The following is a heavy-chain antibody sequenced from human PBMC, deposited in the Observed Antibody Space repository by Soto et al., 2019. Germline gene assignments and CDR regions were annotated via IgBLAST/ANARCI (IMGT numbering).Heavy chain of an antibody. CDR3: ARRLTGRTTGDWFDP. CDR1: GFVFSDYY. V-gene: IGHV3-11*01. Sequence: VQLVESGGGLVKPGGSLRLSCAASGFVFSDYYMTWIRQAPGKGLEWVSDISSGGAVSNFADSMRGRFTISRDNTNNSLYLQMNNLRAEDTAIYYCARRLTGRTTGDWFDPWGQGTLVTVSS. CDR2: ISSGGAVS. D-gene: IGHD1-1*01. J-gene: IGHJ5*02.